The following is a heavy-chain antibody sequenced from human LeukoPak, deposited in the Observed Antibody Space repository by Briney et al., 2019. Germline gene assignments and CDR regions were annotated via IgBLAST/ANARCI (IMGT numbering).Heavy chain of an antibody. D-gene: IGHD3-22*01. CDR1: GGSISSYY. CDR3: ARDYDSSGYPGSRFDP. CDR2: IYYSGST. J-gene: IGHJ5*02. V-gene: IGHV4-59*06. Sequence: KPSETLSLTCTVSGGSISSYYWSWIRQHPGKGLEWIGYIYYSGSTYYNPSLKSRVTISVDTSKNQFSLKLSSVTAADTAVYYCARDYDSSGYPGSRFDPWGQGTLVTVSS.